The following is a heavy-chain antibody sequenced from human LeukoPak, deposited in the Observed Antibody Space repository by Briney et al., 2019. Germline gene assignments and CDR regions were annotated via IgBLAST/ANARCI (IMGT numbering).Heavy chain of an antibody. CDR1: GYTLTELS. Sequence: ASVKVSCKVSGYTLTELSMHWVRQAPGKGLEWMGGFDPEDGETIYAQKFQGRVTMTEDTSTDTAYMELSSLRSEDTAVYYCATDGGSQRYYYYGMDVWAKGPRSPSP. V-gene: IGHV1-24*01. CDR2: FDPEDGET. J-gene: IGHJ6*02. D-gene: IGHD1-26*01. CDR3: ATDGGSQRYYYYGMDV.